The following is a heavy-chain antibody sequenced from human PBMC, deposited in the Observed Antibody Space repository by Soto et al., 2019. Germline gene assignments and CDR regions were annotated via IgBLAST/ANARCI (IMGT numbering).Heavy chain of an antibody. CDR2: INPSGGST. Sequence: ASVKVSCKASGYTFTSYYMHWVRQAPGQGLEWMGIINPSGGSTSYAQKFQGRVTMTRDTSTSTVYMELSSLRSEDTAVYYCARDLPEYSSSSEEFDYSGQGTLITVSS. D-gene: IGHD6-6*01. CDR1: GYTFTSYY. V-gene: IGHV1-46*01. J-gene: IGHJ4*02. CDR3: ARDLPEYSSSSEEFDY.